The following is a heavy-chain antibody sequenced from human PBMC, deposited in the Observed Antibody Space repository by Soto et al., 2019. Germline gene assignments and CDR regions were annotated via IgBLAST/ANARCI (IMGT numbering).Heavy chain of an antibody. CDR3: AKSTGNRADAFDI. J-gene: IGHJ3*02. CDR2: ISYDGSNK. V-gene: IGHV3-30*18. Sequence: QVQLVESGGGVVQPGRSLRLSCAASGFTFSSYGMHWVRQAPGKGLEWVAAISYDGSNKYYADSVKGRFTISRDNSQNTLYLQMNSLRAEDTAVYYCAKSTGNRADAFDIWGQGTMVTVSS. D-gene: IGHD1-1*01. CDR1: GFTFSSYG.